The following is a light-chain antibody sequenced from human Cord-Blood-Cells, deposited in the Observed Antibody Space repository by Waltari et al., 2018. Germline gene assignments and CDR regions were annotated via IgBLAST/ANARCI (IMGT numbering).Light chain of an antibody. CDR2: SNN. V-gene: IGLV1-44*01. CDR3: AAWDDSLNGYV. J-gene: IGLJ1*01. CDR1: SPNIGRNT. Sequence: QSVLTQPPSASGTPGQRVTISCSGSSPNIGRNTVNWYQQPPGTAPKLLIYSNNQRPSGVPDRFSGSKSGTSASLAISGLQSEDEADYYCAAWDDSLNGYVFGTGTKVTVL.